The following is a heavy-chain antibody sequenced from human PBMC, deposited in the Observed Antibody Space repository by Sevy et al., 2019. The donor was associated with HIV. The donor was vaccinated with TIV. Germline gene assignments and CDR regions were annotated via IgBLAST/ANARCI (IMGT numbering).Heavy chain of an antibody. D-gene: IGHD4-17*01. Sequence: SETLSLTCSVSGGSFSNHHWNWIRQPPGKGLEWIGYVYYSGSTNYNPSLKSLVTISVDTSKNQFSLMLDSGTAADTAVYYGARADYGDYVGWFDPWGQGTLVTVSS. J-gene: IGHJ5*02. CDR2: VYYSGST. CDR3: ARADYGDYVGWFDP. V-gene: IGHV4-59*11. CDR1: GGSFSNHH.